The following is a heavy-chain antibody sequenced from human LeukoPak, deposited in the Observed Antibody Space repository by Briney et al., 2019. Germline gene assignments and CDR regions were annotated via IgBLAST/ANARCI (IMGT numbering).Heavy chain of an antibody. V-gene: IGHV4-4*07. Sequence: NPSETLSLTCTVSGGSISSYYWSWIRQPAGKGLEWIGRTYTSGSTYYNPSLKSRVTISVDTSKNQFSLKLSSVTAADTAVYYCARIEVDWEYNWFDPWGQGTLVTVSS. CDR3: ARIEVDWEYNWFDP. J-gene: IGHJ5*02. CDR2: TYTSGST. D-gene: IGHD3/OR15-3a*01. CDR1: GGSISSYY.